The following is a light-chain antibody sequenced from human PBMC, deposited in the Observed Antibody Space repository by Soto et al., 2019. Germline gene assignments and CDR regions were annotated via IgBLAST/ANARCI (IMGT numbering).Light chain of an antibody. J-gene: IGLJ2*01. CDR3: QSYDSSLSGVL. Sequence: QSVLTQPPSVSGAPGQRVTISCTGSRSNIGAGYDVHWYQQLPGTAPKLLIYGNSNRPSGVPDRFSGSQSGTSGSLAITGLQAEDEADYYCQSYDSSLSGVLFGGGTKLTVL. CDR2: GNS. V-gene: IGLV1-40*01. CDR1: RSNIGAGYD.